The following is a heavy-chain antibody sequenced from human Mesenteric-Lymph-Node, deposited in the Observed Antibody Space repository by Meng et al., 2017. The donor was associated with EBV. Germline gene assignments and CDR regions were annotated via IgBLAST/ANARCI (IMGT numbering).Heavy chain of an antibody. CDR3: ARVNDSSGYLDY. CDR1: GGSIRTSNW. D-gene: IGHD3-22*01. Sequence: QTGPGLCLHWGTLLLPCVVSGGSIRTSNWCSWVRQPPGKGLGWIGEIYHSGSTNYNPSLKSRVTISVDKSKNQFSLKLSSVTAADTAVYYCARVNDSSGYLDYWGQGTLVTVSS. J-gene: IGHJ4*02. CDR2: IYHSGST. V-gene: IGHV4-4*02.